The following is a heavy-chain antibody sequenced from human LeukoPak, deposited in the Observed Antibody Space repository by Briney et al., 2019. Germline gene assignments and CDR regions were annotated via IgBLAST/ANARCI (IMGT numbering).Heavy chain of an antibody. J-gene: IGHJ4*02. V-gene: IGHV3-48*01. CDR2: ISSSSTI. CDR3: ARGVLYRFDY. CDR1: GFTFSSYS. Sequence: GGSLRLSCAASGFTFSSYSMNWVRQAPGKGLEWVSYISSSSTIYYADSVKGRFTISRDNAKNSLYLQMNSLRAEDTAVYYCARGVLYRFDYWGQGTLVTVSS. D-gene: IGHD1-26*01.